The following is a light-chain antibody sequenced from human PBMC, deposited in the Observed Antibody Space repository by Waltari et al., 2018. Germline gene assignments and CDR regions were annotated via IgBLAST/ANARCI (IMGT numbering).Light chain of an antibody. J-gene: IGLJ3*02. Sequence: QSALTQPRSVSGSPGQSVTISCAGTSGDVGATNYVSWYQHHPGKAPTVVIYDVARRPSGVPDRFTGSRSGNTASLTISGLQADDEADYYCCSYAGSYTWVFGGGTRLTVL. V-gene: IGLV2-11*01. CDR2: DVA. CDR3: CSYAGSYTWV. CDR1: SGDVGATNY.